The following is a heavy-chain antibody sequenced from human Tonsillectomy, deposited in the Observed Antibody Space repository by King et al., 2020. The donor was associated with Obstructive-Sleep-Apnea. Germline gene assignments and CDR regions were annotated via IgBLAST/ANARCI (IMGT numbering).Heavy chain of an antibody. D-gene: IGHD5-12*01. CDR2: IPHDGSKK. CDR1: GFPFSYYA. Sequence: VQLVESGGGVVQPGRSLRLSCAASGFPFSYYAMHWVRQAPGKGLEWVAVIPHDGSKKYYAESVKGRFTISRDNSKNTLYLQMNSLRAADTAVYYFARDSGYSGYDHIDYWGQGTLVTVSS. CDR3: ARDSGYSGYDHIDY. J-gene: IGHJ4*02. V-gene: IGHV3-30-3*01.